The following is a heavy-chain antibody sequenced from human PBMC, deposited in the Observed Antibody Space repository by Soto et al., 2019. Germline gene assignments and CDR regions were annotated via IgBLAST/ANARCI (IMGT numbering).Heavy chain of an antibody. CDR1: GGSISSSSYY. CDR2: IYYSGST. J-gene: IGHJ3*02. Sequence: QLQLQESGPGLVKPSETLSLTCTVSGGSISSSSYYWGWIRQPPGKGLEWIGSIYYSGSTYYNPSLKSRVTRSVDTSKNQFSLKLSSVTAADTAVYYCASPGNWNYVPRWAFDIWGQGTMVTVSS. V-gene: IGHV4-39*01. CDR3: ASPGNWNYVPRWAFDI. D-gene: IGHD1-7*01.